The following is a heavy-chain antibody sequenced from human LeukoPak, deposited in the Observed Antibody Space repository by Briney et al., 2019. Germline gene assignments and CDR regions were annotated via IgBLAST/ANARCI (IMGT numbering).Heavy chain of an antibody. J-gene: IGHJ4*02. CDR2: ITSNGGST. D-gene: IGHD1-26*01. V-gene: IGHV3-64D*09. Sequence: PGGSLGVSCADSLFTFSSYVMHSVRQAPGKGLEYVSAITSNGGSTYYADSVKGRFTISRDNSQNTLYLQMSSLRAQDTAVYYCLTVLSGWRPGGDFDSWGQGALVTVSS. CDR1: LFTFSSYV. CDR3: LTVLSGWRPGGDFDS.